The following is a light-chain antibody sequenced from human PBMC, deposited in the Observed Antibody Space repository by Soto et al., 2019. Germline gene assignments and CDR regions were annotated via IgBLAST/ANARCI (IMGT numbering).Light chain of an antibody. CDR3: QQYNTYSGT. J-gene: IGKJ1*01. V-gene: IGKV1-5*01. Sequence: DHQMTQSPSTLSASVGDRVTITCRASQSISYWLAWYQQKPGKAPKLLIYDASNLETGVPSRFSGSGSGTEFTLTISSLQPDDFATYYCQQYNTYSGTFGQGTKVEI. CDR2: DAS. CDR1: QSISYW.